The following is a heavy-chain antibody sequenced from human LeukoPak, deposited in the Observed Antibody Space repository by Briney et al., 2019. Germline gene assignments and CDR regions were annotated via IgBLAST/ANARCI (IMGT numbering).Heavy chain of an antibody. CDR3: ARGGSGLLWVFRPVVGHAFDI. J-gene: IGHJ3*02. Sequence: SETLSLTCAVYGGSFSGYYWSWIRQPPGKGLEWIGEINHSGSTNYNPSLKSRVTISVDTSKNQFSLKLSSVTAADTAVYYCARGGSGLLWVFRPVVGHAFDIWGQGTMVTVSS. D-gene: IGHD3-10*01. CDR1: GGSFSGYY. V-gene: IGHV4-34*01. CDR2: INHSGST.